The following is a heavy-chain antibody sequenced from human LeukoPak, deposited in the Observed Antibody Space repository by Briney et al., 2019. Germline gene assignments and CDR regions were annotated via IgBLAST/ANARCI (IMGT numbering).Heavy chain of an antibody. V-gene: IGHV1-46*01. J-gene: IGHJ6*03. Sequence: GASVKVSCKASGYTFTSYYMHWVRQAPGQGLEWMGIINPSGGSTSYAQKFQGRVTMTRDTSTSTVYMELSSLRSEDTAVYYCARDLGGYDFWSGYSPDYYHYYIDVWGKGTKVTVSS. CDR3: ARDLGGYDFWSGYSPDYYHYYIDV. CDR2: INPSGGST. D-gene: IGHD3-3*01. CDR1: GYTFTSYY.